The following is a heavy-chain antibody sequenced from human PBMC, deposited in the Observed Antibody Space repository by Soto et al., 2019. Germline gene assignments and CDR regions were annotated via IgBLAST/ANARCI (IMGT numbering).Heavy chain of an antibody. Sequence: SVKVSCKASGGTFSSYAISWVRQAPGQGLEWMGGIIPIFGTANYAQKFQGRVTITADESTSTAYMELSSLRSEDTAVYYCASESITMVRGANIAQYYYYYDMDVWGQGTTVTVSS. V-gene: IGHV1-69*13. D-gene: IGHD3-10*01. CDR2: IIPIFGTA. CDR1: GGTFSSYA. J-gene: IGHJ6*02. CDR3: ASESITMVRGANIAQYYYYYDMDV.